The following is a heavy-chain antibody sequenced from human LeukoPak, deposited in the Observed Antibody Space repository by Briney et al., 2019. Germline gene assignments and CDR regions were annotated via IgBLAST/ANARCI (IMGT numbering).Heavy chain of an antibody. CDR2: TRFDGDNA. V-gene: IGHV3-30*02. Sequence: GGSLRLSCAASGFTFSDSGMHWVRQAPGQGLEWVAFTRFDGDNAYYADSVRGRYTISRDNSKNTVFLQMISLRTDDTATYYCAKEGWGSFYLDSWGQGTLVTVSS. CDR3: AKEGWGSFYLDS. D-gene: IGHD7-27*01. CDR1: GFTFSDSG. J-gene: IGHJ4*02.